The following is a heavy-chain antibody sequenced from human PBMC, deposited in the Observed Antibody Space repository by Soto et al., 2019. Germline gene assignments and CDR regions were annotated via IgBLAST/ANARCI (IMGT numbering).Heavy chain of an antibody. D-gene: IGHD6-19*01. Sequence: GGSLRLSCAASGFTFDDYAMHWVRQAPGKGLEWVSRIRWNSGSIAYADSVKGRFTISRDNAKNSLYLQMNSLRAEDTALYYCAKGLSVAQYYYMDVWGKGTTVTVSS. CDR3: AKGLSVAQYYYMDV. V-gene: IGHV3-9*01. CDR2: IRWNSGSI. J-gene: IGHJ6*03. CDR1: GFTFDDYA.